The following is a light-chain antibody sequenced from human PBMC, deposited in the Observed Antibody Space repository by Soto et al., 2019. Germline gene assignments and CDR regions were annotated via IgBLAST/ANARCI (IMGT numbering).Light chain of an antibody. J-gene: IGKJ5*01. Sequence: EIVLTQSPGTLSFSPGERATLSCRASQSVSSYLAWYQQKPGQAPRLLIYDASNRATGIPARFSGGGSGTDFTLTIDNLEPADFAIYYCQQRSNWPPITFGQGTRLEIK. CDR1: QSVSSY. CDR2: DAS. V-gene: IGKV3-11*01. CDR3: QQRSNWPPIT.